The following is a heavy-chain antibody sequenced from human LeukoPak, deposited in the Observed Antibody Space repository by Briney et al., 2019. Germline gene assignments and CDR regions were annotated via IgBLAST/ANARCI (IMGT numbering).Heavy chain of an antibody. D-gene: IGHD1-14*01. Sequence: SKTLSLTCTVSGGSISNYYWSWIRQPPGKGLEWIGYIYYSGSTNYNPSLMSRVTISIDTSKTQFSLKVSSVTAADTAVYYCARYRNEALFAFDIWGQGTMVTVSS. V-gene: IGHV4-59*01. CDR1: GGSISNYY. CDR2: IYYSGST. J-gene: IGHJ3*02. CDR3: ARYRNEALFAFDI.